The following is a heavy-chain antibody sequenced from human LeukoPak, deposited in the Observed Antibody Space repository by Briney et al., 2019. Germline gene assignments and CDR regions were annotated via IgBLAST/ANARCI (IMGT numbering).Heavy chain of an antibody. J-gene: IGHJ4*02. V-gene: IGHV4-34*01. CDR2: INHSGST. D-gene: IGHD4-17*01. CDR1: GGSFSGYY. CDR3: ARGHDYGDYYDY. Sequence: SETLSLTCAVYGGSFSGYYWSWIRQPPGKGLEWIGEINHSGSTNYNPSLKSRVTISVDTSKNQFSLKLSSVTAAGTAVYYCARGHDYGDYYDYWGQGTLVTVSS.